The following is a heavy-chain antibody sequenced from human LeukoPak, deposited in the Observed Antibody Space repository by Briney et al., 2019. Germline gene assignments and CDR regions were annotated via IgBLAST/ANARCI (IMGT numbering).Heavy chain of an antibody. V-gene: IGHV1-69*05. Sequence: ASVKVSCKASGGTFSKNAISWVRQAPGQGLEWMGRSIPVFGTANYAQKFQARLTITTDLSTSTVYMELTRLRSDDTAVYYCARERDGYNSSPFDYWGLGTLLTVSP. J-gene: IGHJ4*02. D-gene: IGHD5-24*01. CDR2: SIPVFGTA. CDR1: GGTFSKNA. CDR3: ARERDGYNSSPFDY.